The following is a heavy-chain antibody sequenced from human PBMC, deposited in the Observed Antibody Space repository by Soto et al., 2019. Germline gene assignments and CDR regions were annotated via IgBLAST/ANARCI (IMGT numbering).Heavy chain of an antibody. J-gene: IGHJ6*02. CDR3: AREIPFSVTTVTFSGMDV. D-gene: IGHD4-17*01. CDR2: ISAYNGNT. V-gene: IGHV1-18*01. Sequence: ASVKVSCKASGYTFTSYGISWVRQAPGQGLEWMGWISAYNGNTNYAQKLQGRVTMTTDTSTSTAYMELRSLRSDDTAVYYCAREIPFSVTTVTFSGMDVWGQGTTVTVSS. CDR1: GYTFTSYG.